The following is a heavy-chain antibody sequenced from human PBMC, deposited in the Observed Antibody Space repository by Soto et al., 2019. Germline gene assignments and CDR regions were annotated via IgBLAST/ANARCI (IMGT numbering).Heavy chain of an antibody. CDR2: IWYDGSNK. CDR3: ARDRQLWSHSNWFDP. J-gene: IGHJ5*02. Sequence: QVQLVESGGGVVQPGRSLRLSCAASGFTFSSYGMHWFRQAPGKGLEWVAVIWYDGSNKYYADSVKGRFTISRDNSKNTLYLQMNSLRAEDTAVYYCARDRQLWSHSNWFDPWGQGTLVTVSS. D-gene: IGHD5-18*01. CDR1: GFTFSSYG. V-gene: IGHV3-33*01.